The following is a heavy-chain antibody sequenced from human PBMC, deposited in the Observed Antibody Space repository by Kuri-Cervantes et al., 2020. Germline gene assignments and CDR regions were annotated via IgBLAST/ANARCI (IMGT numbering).Heavy chain of an antibody. CDR1: GGSFSGYY. V-gene: IGHV4-34*01. Sequence: GSLRLSCAVYGGSFSGYYWSWIRQPPGKGLEWIGEINHSGSTNYNPSLKSRVTISVDTSKNQFSLKLSSVTAADTAVYYCARGRNRYYDYIWGSYRYVAFDTWGQGTMVTVSS. CDR2: INHSGST. J-gene: IGHJ3*02. CDR3: ARGRNRYYDYIWGSYRYVAFDT. D-gene: IGHD3-16*02.